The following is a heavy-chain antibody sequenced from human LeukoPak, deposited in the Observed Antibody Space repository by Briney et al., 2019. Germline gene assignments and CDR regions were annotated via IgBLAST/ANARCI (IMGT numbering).Heavy chain of an antibody. Sequence: SETLSLTCAVYGGSFSDYSWTWIRQPPGKGLEWIGEINHSGGTNHNPSLMSRVIMSVDTSKNQISLKVSSVTAADTAVYYCARDPGEHPERPFDPWGQGTLVTVSS. CDR2: INHSGGT. D-gene: IGHD2-21*01. CDR3: ARDPGEHPERPFDP. CDR1: GGSFSDYS. V-gene: IGHV4-34*01. J-gene: IGHJ5*02.